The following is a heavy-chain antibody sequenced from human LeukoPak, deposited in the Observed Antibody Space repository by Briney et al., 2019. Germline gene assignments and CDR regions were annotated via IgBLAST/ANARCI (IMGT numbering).Heavy chain of an antibody. CDR1: GFTFSSYS. D-gene: IGHD3-10*01. J-gene: IGHJ4*02. CDR3: ASGSYYGSGSSKYHF. Sequence: GGSLRLSCAVSGFTFSSYSMNWVRQAPGKGPEWVSSISTSSNYIYYADSVKGRFTIPRDNAKNSLYLQMNSLRAEDTAVYYCASGSYYGSGSSKYHFWGQGTLVTVSS. CDR2: ISTSSNYI. V-gene: IGHV3-21*01.